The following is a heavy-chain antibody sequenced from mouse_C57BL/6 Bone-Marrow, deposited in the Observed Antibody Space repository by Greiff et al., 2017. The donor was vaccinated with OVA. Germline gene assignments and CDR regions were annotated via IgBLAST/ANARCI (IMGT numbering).Heavy chain of an antibody. CDR3: AWGGFDY. Sequence: QVQLQQPGAELVKPGASVKLSCKASGYTFTSYWMHWVKQRPGQGLEWIGMIHPNSGRTNYNEKFKSKATLTVDNSTNTAYMHLSSVTSEYSAVYYCAWGGFDYWGQGTTLTVAS. V-gene: IGHV1-64*01. CDR1: GYTFTSYW. CDR2: IHPNSGRT. J-gene: IGHJ2*01.